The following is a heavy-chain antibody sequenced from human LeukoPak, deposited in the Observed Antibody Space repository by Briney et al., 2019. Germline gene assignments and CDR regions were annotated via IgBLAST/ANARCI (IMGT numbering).Heavy chain of an antibody. V-gene: IGHV3-53*01. CDR2: IYSDGNT. J-gene: IGHJ4*02. Sequence: PGGSLRLSCAVSGFTVSSIYMSWVRQAPGKGLEWVSFIYSDGNTYYADSVKGRFTLSRDSSRNALYLQMNSLRVDDTAVYYCARGLGKGSSDYWGQGTLVTVSS. D-gene: IGHD6-6*01. CDR1: GFTVSSIY. CDR3: ARGLGKGSSDY.